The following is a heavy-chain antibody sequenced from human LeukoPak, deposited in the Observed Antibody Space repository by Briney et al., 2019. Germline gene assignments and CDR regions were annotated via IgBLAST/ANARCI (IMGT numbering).Heavy chain of an antibody. CDR3: ARGAAMRGWFDP. J-gene: IGHJ5*02. V-gene: IGHV1-8*01. CDR2: MNPNSGNT. CDR1: GYTFTSYD. D-gene: IGHD2-2*01. Sequence: GASVKVSCKASGYTFTSYDINWVRQATGQGLEWMGWMNPNSGNTGYAQKFQGRVTMTRNTSISTAYMELSSLRSEDTAVYYCARGAAMRGWFDPWGQGTLVTVSS.